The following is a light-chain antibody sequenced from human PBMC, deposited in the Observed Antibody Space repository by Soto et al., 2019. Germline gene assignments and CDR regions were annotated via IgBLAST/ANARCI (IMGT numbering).Light chain of an antibody. Sequence: EIVMTQSPATLSVSPGERATLSCRASQSVSSNLAWYRQKPGQAPRLLIYGASARATGIPARFSGSGSGTEFTLTISSLQSEDLAVYYCQQYNNWPPLTFGGGTKVDSK. J-gene: IGKJ4*01. V-gene: IGKV3-15*01. CDR2: GAS. CDR1: QSVSSN. CDR3: QQYNNWPPLT.